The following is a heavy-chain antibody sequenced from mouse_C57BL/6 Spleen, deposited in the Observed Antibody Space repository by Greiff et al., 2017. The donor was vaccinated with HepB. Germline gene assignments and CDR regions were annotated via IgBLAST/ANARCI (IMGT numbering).Heavy chain of an antibody. CDR2: ISYDGSN. Sequence: ESGPGLVKPSQSLSLTCSVTGYSITSGYYWNWIRQFPGNKLEWMGYISYDGSNNYNPSLKNRISITRDTSKNQFFLKLNSVTTEDTATYYCAGGTTVVGYFDYWGQGTTLTVSS. V-gene: IGHV3-6*01. CDR1: GYSITSGYY. D-gene: IGHD1-1*01. J-gene: IGHJ2*01. CDR3: AGGTTVVGYFDY.